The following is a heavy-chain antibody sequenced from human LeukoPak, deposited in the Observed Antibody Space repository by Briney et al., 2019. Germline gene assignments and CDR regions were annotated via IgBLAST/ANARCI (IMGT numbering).Heavy chain of an antibody. J-gene: IGHJ4*02. D-gene: IGHD6-13*01. CDR2: MNPNSGNT. Sequence: ASVKVSCKASGYIFTSYDINWVRQATGQGLEWMGWMNPNSGNTGYAQKLQGRVTMTTDTSTSTAYMELRSLRSDDTAVYYCARDRILIAAAGDYWGQGTLVTVSS. CDR1: GYIFTSYD. V-gene: IGHV1-8*01. CDR3: ARDRILIAAAGDY.